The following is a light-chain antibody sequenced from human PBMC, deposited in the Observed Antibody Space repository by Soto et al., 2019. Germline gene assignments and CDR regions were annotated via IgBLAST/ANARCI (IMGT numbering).Light chain of an antibody. J-gene: IGKJ1*01. CDR2: EAS. Sequence: EILLTQSPATLSLSPGERATLSCRASQSVGNNLAWYQQKPGQAPGLLIYEASTRATGIPARFSGSGSGTDFTLTISSLEPEDFAVYYCQQYGSSRTFGQGTKVDIK. CDR1: QSVGNN. V-gene: IGKV3-11*01. CDR3: QQYGSSRT.